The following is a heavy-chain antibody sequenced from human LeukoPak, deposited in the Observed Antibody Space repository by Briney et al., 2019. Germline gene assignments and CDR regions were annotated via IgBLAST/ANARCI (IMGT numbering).Heavy chain of an antibody. CDR2: VSGSSGST. V-gene: IGHV3-23*01. D-gene: IGHD4-23*01. Sequence: PGGSLRLSCAASGFTFSSYAMSWVRQAPGKGLEWVSGVSGSSGSTYYADSVKGRFTISRDNSQSTLYLQMNSLRAEDTAVYYCARRLRWSALDYWGQGTLVTVSS. J-gene: IGHJ4*02. CDR3: ARRLRWSALDY. CDR1: GFTFSSYA.